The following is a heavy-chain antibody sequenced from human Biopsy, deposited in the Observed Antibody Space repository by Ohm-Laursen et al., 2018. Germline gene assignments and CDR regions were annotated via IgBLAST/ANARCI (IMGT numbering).Heavy chain of an antibody. CDR2: INAYNGNT. CDR1: GYTFTNYG. J-gene: IGHJ5*02. V-gene: IGHV1-18*01. D-gene: IGHD3-3*01. CDR3: ARDRTPYYDFWSGKSFDNWFDP. Sequence: ASVKVSCKASGYTFTNYGISLVRQAPGRGLEWMGWINAYNGNTNYAQKLQGRVTMTTDTSTSTAYMELRSLRSDDTALYYCARDRTPYYDFWSGKSFDNWFDPWGQGTLVTVSS.